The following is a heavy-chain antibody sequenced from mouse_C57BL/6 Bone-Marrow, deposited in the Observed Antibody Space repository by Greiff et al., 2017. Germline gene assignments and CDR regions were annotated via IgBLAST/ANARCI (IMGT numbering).Heavy chain of an antibody. CDR3: TRDDYYAMDY. D-gene: IGHD3-3*01. CDR2: IRLKSDNYAT. J-gene: IGHJ4*01. V-gene: IGHV6-3*01. Sequence: VQLQESGGGLVQPGGSMKLSCVASGFTFSNYWMNWVRQSPEKGLEWVAQIRLKSDNYATHYAESVKGRFTISRDDSKSSVYLQMNDLRAEDTGIYYCTRDDYYAMDYWGQGTSVTVSS. CDR1: GFTFSNYW.